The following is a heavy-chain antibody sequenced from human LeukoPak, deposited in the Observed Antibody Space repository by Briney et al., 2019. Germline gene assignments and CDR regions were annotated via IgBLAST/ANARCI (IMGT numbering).Heavy chain of an antibody. D-gene: IGHD2-15*01. CDR2: ISGSGGST. CDR3: AKDIVVVAAAPHYFDY. J-gene: IGHJ4*02. CDR1: GFTFSSYA. Sequence: GGSLRLSCAASGFTFSSYAMSWVRQAPGKGLEWVSAISGSGGSTYYADSVKGRFTISRDNSKNTLYLQMNSLRAEDTAVYYCAKDIVVVAAAPHYFDYWGQGTLVTVSS. V-gene: IGHV3-23*01.